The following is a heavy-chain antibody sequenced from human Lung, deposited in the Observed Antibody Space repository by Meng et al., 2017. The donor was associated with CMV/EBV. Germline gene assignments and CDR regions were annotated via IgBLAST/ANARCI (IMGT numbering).Heavy chain of an antibody. V-gene: IGHV3-30-3*01. CDR2: ISYDGSIK. CDR3: ARDRYYYDSNFDH. CDR1: GFTFSSYA. D-gene: IGHD3-22*01. J-gene: IGHJ4*02. Sequence: GESLKISCAASGFTFSSYALHWVRQAPGKGLEWVAVISYDGSIKHYADSVKGRFSISRDNPKNTLYLQMNSLRADDTAVYYCARDRYYYDSNFDHWGQGTLVTGSS.